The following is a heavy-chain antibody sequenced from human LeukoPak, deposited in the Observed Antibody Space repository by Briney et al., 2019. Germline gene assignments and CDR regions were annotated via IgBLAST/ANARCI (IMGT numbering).Heavy chain of an antibody. CDR2: IYYSGST. Sequence: SETLSLTCTVSGGSISSYYWSWIRQPPGKGLEWIGYIYYSGSTNYNPSLKSRVTISVDTSKNQFSLKLSSVTAADTAVYYCATWHRSGYPPVGAFDIWGQGTMVTVSS. CDR1: GGSISSYY. CDR3: ATWHRSGYPPVGAFDI. J-gene: IGHJ3*02. D-gene: IGHD3-22*01. V-gene: IGHV4-59*01.